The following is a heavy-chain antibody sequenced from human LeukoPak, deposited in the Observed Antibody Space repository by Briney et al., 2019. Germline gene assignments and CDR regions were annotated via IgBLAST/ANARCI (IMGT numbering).Heavy chain of an antibody. J-gene: IGHJ4*02. V-gene: IGHV3-30*02. Sequence: SGGSLSLSCAASGFTFSSYGMHWVRQAPGKGLEGVAFIRYDGSNKYYADSLKGRFTISRDNYKNTLYLQMNSLRAEETAVYYCAKDAYYDFWSGYPDYWGQGTLVTVSS. CDR3: AKDAYYDFWSGYPDY. CDR2: IRYDGSNK. D-gene: IGHD3-3*01. CDR1: GFTFSSYG.